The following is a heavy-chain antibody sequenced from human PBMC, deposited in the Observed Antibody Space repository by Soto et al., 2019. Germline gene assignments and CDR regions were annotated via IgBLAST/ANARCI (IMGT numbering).Heavy chain of an antibody. D-gene: IGHD6-19*01. J-gene: IGHJ4*02. CDR1: GGSFSGYY. CDR3: ARQVVDGTVAGAGSFDY. Sequence: SETLSLTWAVYGGSFSGYYWSWIRQPPGKGLEWIGSFYYSGSTYYNPSLKSRVTISVDTSENQFSLKLSSVTAADTAVYYCARQVVDGTVAGAGSFDYWGQGTLVTVSS. V-gene: IGHV4-34*01. CDR2: FYYSGST.